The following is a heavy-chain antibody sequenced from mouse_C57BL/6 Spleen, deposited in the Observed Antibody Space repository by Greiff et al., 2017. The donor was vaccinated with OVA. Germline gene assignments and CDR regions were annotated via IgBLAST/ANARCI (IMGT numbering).Heavy chain of an antibody. D-gene: IGHD1-1*01. CDR1: GYTFTSYW. Sequence: QVQLQQPGAELVKPGASVKLSCKASGYTFTSYWMHWVKQRPGRGLEWIGRIDPNSGGTKYNEKFKSKATLTVDKPSSTAYMQLSSLTSEDSAVYYCAKGAYYGSSYDAMDYWGQGTSVTVSS. V-gene: IGHV1-72*01. CDR3: AKGAYYGSSYDAMDY. J-gene: IGHJ4*01. CDR2: IDPNSGGT.